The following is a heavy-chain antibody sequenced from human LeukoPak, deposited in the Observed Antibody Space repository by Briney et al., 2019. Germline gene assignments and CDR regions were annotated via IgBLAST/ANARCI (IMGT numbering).Heavy chain of an antibody. CDR2: IYYSGST. V-gene: IGHV4-39*07. CDR3: ARAADYYDSSGYSWAGRGY. CDR1: GGSISSSSYY. Sequence: SETLSLTCTVSGGSISSSSYYWGWIRQPPGKGLEWIGSIYYSGSTYYNPSLKSRVTISVDTSKNQFSLKLSSVTAADTAVYYCARAADYYDSSGYSWAGRGYWGQGTLVTVSS. J-gene: IGHJ4*02. D-gene: IGHD3-22*01.